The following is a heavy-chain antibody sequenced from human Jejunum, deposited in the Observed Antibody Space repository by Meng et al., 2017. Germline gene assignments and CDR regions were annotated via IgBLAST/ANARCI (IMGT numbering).Heavy chain of an antibody. V-gene: IGHV1-2*06. CDR3: AGRSYNYDDYFDF. CDR1: GYTLNGFY. D-gene: IGHD5-24*01. J-gene: IGHJ4*02. Sequence: QVQMEQSGAEVRKPGASVKVSCRASGYTLNGFYMHWVRQAPGQGLEWMGRINTNTGGTNYAQNFKGSTTLTRDTSTVYMEVNRLRSDDTAMYYCAGRSYNYDDYFDFWGRGTLVTVSS. CDR2: INTNTGGT.